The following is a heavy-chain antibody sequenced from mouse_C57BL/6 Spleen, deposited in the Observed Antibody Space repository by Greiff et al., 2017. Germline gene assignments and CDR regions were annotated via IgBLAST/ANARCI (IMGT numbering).Heavy chain of an antibody. J-gene: IGHJ2*01. CDR3: TTSYYYGSSYNFDY. CDR2: IDPEDGDT. CDR1: GFNIKDYY. D-gene: IGHD1-1*01. V-gene: IGHV14-1*01. Sequence: EVQLQQSGAELVRPGASVKLSCTASGFNIKDYYMHWVKQRPEQGLEWIGRIDPEDGDTEYAPKFQGKATMTADTSSNTAYLQLSSLTSEDTAVYYCTTSYYYGSSYNFDYWGQGTTLTVSS.